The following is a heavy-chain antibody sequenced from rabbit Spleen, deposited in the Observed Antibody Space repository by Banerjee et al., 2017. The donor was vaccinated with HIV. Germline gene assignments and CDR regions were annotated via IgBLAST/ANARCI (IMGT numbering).Heavy chain of an antibody. CDR2: IADSSSGFT. CDR1: GFSFSSSDY. Sequence: QSLEESGGDLVKPGASLTLSCKASGFSFSSSDYICWVRQAPGKGLEWISCIADSSSGFTYSATWAKGRFTCSKTSSTTVTLQMTSLTVADTATYFCARDTGSSFSSYGMDLWGPGTLVTVS. V-gene: IGHV1S40*01. CDR3: ARDTGSSFSSYGMDL. J-gene: IGHJ6*01. D-gene: IGHD8-1*01.